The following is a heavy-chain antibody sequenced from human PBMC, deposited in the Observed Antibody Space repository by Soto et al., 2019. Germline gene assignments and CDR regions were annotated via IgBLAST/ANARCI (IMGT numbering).Heavy chain of an antibody. V-gene: IGHV4-34*01. CDR3: ARAARRRTVGMKGYFLDS. CDR1: GGALSGYY. J-gene: IGHJ5*01. Sequence: QVQLQQWGGGLLRPSETLSLTCAVDGGALSGYYWSWIRQSPGKGLEWLGETNDRGRTKYNPSVESRVTISLDTSTNHLSLRVTSMTAADRAVYYCARAARRRTVGMKGYFLDSWGQGTPVTVSS. D-gene: IGHD3-9*01. CDR2: TNDRGRT.